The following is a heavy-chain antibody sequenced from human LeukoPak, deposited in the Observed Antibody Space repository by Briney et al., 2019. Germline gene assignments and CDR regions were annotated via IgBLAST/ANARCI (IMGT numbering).Heavy chain of an antibody. CDR3: AKVRWPREEGGYFDY. CDR2: ISGSGGST. CDR1: GFTFSSYA. J-gene: IGHJ4*02. V-gene: IGHV3-23*01. Sequence: PGGSLRLSCAASGFTFSSYAMSWVRQAPGKGLEWVSAISGSGGSTYYADSVKGRFTISRDNSKNTLYLQMNSLRAEDTAVYYCAKVRWPREEGGYFDYWGQGTLVTVSS. D-gene: IGHD2-15*01.